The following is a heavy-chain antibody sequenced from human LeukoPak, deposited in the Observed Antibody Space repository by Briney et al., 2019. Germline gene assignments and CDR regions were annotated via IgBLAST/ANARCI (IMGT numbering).Heavy chain of an antibody. CDR3: GVSSGYYYRGMAFDI. D-gene: IGHD3-22*01. J-gene: IGHJ3*02. Sequence: SETLSLTCTVSGYSISSGYLWGWIRQPPGKGLEWIGSIDGSGSSYYNPSLKSRVTISVDTSKNQFSLKLSSVTAADTAVYYCGVSSGYYYRGMAFDIWGQGTMVTVSS. CDR2: IDGSGSS. V-gene: IGHV4-38-2*02. CDR1: GYSISSGYL.